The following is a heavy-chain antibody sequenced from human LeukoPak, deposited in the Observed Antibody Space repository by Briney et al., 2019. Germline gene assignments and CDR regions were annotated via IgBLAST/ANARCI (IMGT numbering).Heavy chain of an antibody. CDR2: INGGNGNT. D-gene: IGHD6-25*01. J-gene: IGHJ5*02. CDR1: GFTFSSYA. V-gene: IGHV1-3*01. CDR3: ARGPPRLNWFDP. Sequence: GRSLRLSCAASGFTFSSYAMHWVRQAPGQRLEWMGWINGGNGNTKYSQKLQGRVTITRDTSASTAYMELRSLRSEDTAVFYCARGPPRLNWFDPWGQGTLVTVSS.